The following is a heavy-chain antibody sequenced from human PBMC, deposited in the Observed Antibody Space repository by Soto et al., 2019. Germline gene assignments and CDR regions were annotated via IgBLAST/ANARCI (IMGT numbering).Heavy chain of an antibody. V-gene: IGHV1-69*12. J-gene: IGHJ6*02. Sequence: QVQLEQSGAEVKKPGSSMKVSCKASGGTFRTAAISWVRQAPGQGLEWMGGIMPVFRTPDYAQKFQGRVTITADESTNTAYMELSGLRSDDTAVYYCARDNDRPQLGGNYYYILDVWGQGTTITVSS. D-gene: IGHD2-8*01. CDR2: IMPVFRTP. CDR3: ARDNDRPQLGGNYYYILDV. CDR1: GGTFRTAA.